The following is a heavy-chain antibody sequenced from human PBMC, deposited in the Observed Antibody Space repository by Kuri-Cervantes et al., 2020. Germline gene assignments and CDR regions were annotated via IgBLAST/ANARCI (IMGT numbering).Heavy chain of an antibody. D-gene: IGHD3-22*01. J-gene: IGHJ4*02. CDR2: ISYDGSNR. Sequence: GGSLRLSCAASGFTFSSYGMHWVRQAPGKGLEWVAVISYDGSNRYYADSVKGRLTISRDNSKNTLYLQMNSLRAEDTAVYYCAKGLSGYSVYFDYWGQGNLVTVSS. V-gene: IGHV3-30*18. CDR1: GFTFSSYG. CDR3: AKGLSGYSVYFDY.